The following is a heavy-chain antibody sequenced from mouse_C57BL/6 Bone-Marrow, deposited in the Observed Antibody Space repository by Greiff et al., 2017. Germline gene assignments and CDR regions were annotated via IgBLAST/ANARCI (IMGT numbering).Heavy chain of an antibody. Sequence: DVKLQESGPGLAKPSQTLSLTCSVTGYSITSDYWTWIRKFPGNKLEYMGYISYSGSTHYTPSLKSRISITRDTSKNQYYLHLNSVSTVSTNTYIYARRTNHYYSRDYWGKGTSVTVSS. CDR2: ISYSGST. CDR1: GYSITSDY. CDR3: ARRTNHYYSRDY. V-gene: IGHV3-8*01. J-gene: IGHJ4*01. D-gene: IGHD6-1*01.